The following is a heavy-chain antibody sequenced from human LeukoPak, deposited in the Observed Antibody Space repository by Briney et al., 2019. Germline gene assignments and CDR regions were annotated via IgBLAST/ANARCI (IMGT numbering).Heavy chain of an antibody. CDR1: GGYFSGYY. CDR2: INHSGST. V-gene: IGHV4-34*01. D-gene: IGHD3-16*02. Sequence: PSETLSLTCAVYGGYFSGYYWSWIRQPPGKGLEWIGEINHSGSTNYNPSLESRVTTSVDTSKNQFSLKLSSVTAADTAVYYCARGHSYYDYVWGSYRYGYMGDYWGQGTLVTVSS. CDR3: ARGHSYYDYVWGSYRYGYMGDY. J-gene: IGHJ4*02.